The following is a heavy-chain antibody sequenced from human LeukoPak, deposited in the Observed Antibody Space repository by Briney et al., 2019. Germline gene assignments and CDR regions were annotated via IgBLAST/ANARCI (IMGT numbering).Heavy chain of an antibody. Sequence: PGGSLRLSCGVSGFTFSSYSMNWVRQAPGKGLEWVSSISSSSSYIYYADSVKGRFTISRDNAKNSLYLQMNSLRAEDTAVYYCARGSYYYDSSGYYSDYYYYMDVWGKGTTVTVSS. J-gene: IGHJ6*03. V-gene: IGHV3-21*01. CDR1: GFTFSSYS. CDR3: ARGSYYYDSSGYYSDYYYYMDV. D-gene: IGHD3-22*01. CDR2: ISSSSSYI.